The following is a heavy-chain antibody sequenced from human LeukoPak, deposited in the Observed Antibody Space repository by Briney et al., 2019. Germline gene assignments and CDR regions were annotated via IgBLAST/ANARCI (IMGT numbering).Heavy chain of an antibody. CDR1: GFTFSSYA. Sequence: GGSLRLSCAASGFTFSSYAISWVRQAPGEGLEWVSAISGRGGSTYYADSVEGRFTISRDNSTTTLFLQMNSLRADDTAVYYCAKVGDLRYFEWSPDYWGQRTLLTVSS. J-gene: IGHJ4*02. D-gene: IGHD3-9*01. V-gene: IGHV3-23*01. CDR3: AKVGDLRYFEWSPDY. CDR2: ISGRGGST.